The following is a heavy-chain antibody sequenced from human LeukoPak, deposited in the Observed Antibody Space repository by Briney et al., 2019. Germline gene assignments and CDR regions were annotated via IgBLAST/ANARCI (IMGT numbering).Heavy chain of an antibody. CDR1: GFTFSSYA. Sequence: GGSLRLSCAASGFTFSSYAMSWVRQAPGKGLEWVSAISGSGSTYYADSVKGRFTISRDNSKNTLYLQMNSLRAEDTAVYYCAKDHINYYDSSGYYSAFDIWGQGTMVTVSS. CDR2: ISGSGST. CDR3: AKDHINYYDSSGYYSAFDI. V-gene: IGHV3-23*01. J-gene: IGHJ3*02. D-gene: IGHD3-22*01.